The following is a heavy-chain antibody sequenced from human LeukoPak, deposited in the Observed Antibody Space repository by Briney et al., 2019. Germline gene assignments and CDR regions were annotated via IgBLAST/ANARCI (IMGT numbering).Heavy chain of an antibody. D-gene: IGHD4/OR15-4a*01. CDR1: GFTFSDYY. CDR2: ISGTNSYT. V-gene: IGHV3-11*03. J-gene: IGHJ4*02. Sequence: PGGSLRLSCAASGFTFSDYYMTWIRQAPGKGLEWVSYISGTNSYTNYADSVKDRFTISRDNAKNSLYLQMNSLRDEDTAVYYYVSFYYSAFFDYWGQGTLVTVSS. CDR3: VSFYYSAFFDY.